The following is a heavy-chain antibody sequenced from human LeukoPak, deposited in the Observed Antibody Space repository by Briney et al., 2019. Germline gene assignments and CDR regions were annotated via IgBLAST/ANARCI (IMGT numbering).Heavy chain of an antibody. V-gene: IGHV3-21*01. CDR2: ISSSSSYI. J-gene: IGHJ4*02. Sequence: GGSLRLSCAASGFTFSSYSMNWVRQAPGKGLEWVSSISSSSSYIYYADSAKGRFTISRDNAKNSLYLQMNSLRAEDTAVYYCARDRQQLFDYWGQGTLVTVSS. CDR1: GFTFSSYS. D-gene: IGHD6-13*01. CDR3: ARDRQQLFDY.